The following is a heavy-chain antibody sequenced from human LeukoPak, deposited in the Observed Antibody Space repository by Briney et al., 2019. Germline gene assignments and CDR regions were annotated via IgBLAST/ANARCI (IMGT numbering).Heavy chain of an antibody. CDR2: ISYSGST. J-gene: IGHJ4*02. D-gene: IGHD5-12*01. V-gene: IGHV4-59*01. CDR1: GGSISSYY. CDR3: ARSRSRGYSGDFDF. Sequence: PSETLSLTCTVSGGSISSYYWSWIRQPPGKGLEWIGYISYSGSTNCNPSLKSRVTISVDRSKNQFSLKVSSVTAADTAVYYCARSRSRGYSGDFDFWGRGTLVTVSS.